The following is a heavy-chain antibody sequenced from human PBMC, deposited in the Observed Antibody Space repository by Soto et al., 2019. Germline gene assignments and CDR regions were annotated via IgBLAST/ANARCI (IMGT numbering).Heavy chain of an antibody. J-gene: IGHJ3*02. Sequence: SVKGSCKASGGTFSIYAISWVRQAPGQGLEWMGGIIPIFGTANYAQKFQGRVTITADESTSTAYMELSSLRSEDTAVYYCARGDYYDSSVPAFDIWGQGTMVTVSS. CDR2: IIPIFGTA. D-gene: IGHD3-22*01. CDR1: GGTFSIYA. V-gene: IGHV1-69*01. CDR3: ARGDYYDSSVPAFDI.